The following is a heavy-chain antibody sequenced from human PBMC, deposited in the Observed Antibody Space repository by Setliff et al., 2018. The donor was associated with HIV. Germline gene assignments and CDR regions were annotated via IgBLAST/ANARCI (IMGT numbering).Heavy chain of an antibody. CDR2: IHYSRGS. Sequence: SETLSLTCTVSGGSISSRTYYWGCIRQPPGKGLEWIGNIHYSRGSSYNASLKSRVTISLDTSKNHFSLHLRSVTAADTAMYYCARTLTYSVLAYNWFDPWGRGTLVTVSS. CDR1: GGSISSRTYY. V-gene: IGHV4-39*02. CDR3: ARTLTYSVLAYNWFDP. D-gene: IGHD2-21*01. J-gene: IGHJ5*02.